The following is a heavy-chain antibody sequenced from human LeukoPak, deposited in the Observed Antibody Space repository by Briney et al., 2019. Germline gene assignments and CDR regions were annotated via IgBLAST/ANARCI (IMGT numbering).Heavy chain of an antibody. J-gene: IGHJ4*02. CDR2: ISSSSSYI. CDR3: ARDLGTGTIDY. Sequence: PGGSLRLSCAASGFTFSSYSMNWVRQAPGKGLEWVSYISSSSSYIYYADSVKGRFTISRDNAKNSLYLQMNSLRAEDTAVYYCARDLGTGTIDYWGQGTLVTVSS. CDR1: GFTFSSYS. V-gene: IGHV3-21*01. D-gene: IGHD1-1*01.